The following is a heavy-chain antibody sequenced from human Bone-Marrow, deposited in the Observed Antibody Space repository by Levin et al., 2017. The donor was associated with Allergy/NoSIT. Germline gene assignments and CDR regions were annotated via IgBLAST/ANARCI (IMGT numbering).Heavy chain of an antibody. CDR1: GFTFSNYA. J-gene: IGHJ4*02. CDR2: ISSDGKTE. Sequence: WGSLRLSCEASGFTFSNYAMHWVRQAPGKGLEWAATISSDGKTEHYADSVKGRFTISRDNSKNTLYLQMNSQRFEDTALYYCARSYNYGSGYFYSHFDYWGQGTLVTVSS. V-gene: IGHV3-30*04. CDR3: ARSYNYGSGYFYSHFDY. D-gene: IGHD3-10*01.